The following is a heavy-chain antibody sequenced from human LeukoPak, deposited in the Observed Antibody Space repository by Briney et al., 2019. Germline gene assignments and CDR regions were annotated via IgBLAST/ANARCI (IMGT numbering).Heavy chain of an antibody. CDR2: INHSGST. V-gene: IGHV4-34*01. CDR1: GGSVSGYY. J-gene: IGHJ4*02. Sequence: SETLSLTCAVYGGSVSGYYWSWIRQPPGKGLEWIGEINHSGSTNYNPSLKSRVTISVDTSKNQFSLKLSSVTAADTAVYYCARGDIVVGPAANIIWGQGTLVTVSS. CDR3: ARGDIVVGPAANII. D-gene: IGHD2-2*01.